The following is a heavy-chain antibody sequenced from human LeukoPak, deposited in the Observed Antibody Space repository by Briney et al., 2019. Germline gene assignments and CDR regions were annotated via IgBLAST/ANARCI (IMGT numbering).Heavy chain of an antibody. J-gene: IGHJ6*02. CDR1: GYTFTSYG. CDR2: IIAYNGNT. Sequence: GASVKVSCKASGYTFTSYGISWVRQAPGQGLEWMGGIIAYNGNTNYAQKLQGRVTMTTDTSTSTAYMELRSLRSDDTAVYYCARETALWFGGYYYYGMDVWGQGTTVTVSS. D-gene: IGHD3-10*01. V-gene: IGHV1-18*01. CDR3: ARETALWFGGYYYYGMDV.